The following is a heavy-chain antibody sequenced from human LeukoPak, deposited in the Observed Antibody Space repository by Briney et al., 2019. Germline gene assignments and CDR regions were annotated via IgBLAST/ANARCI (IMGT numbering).Heavy chain of an antibody. CDR2: INHSGST. J-gene: IGHJ3*02. CDR3: ARRDKLRAFDI. V-gene: IGHV4-34*01. CDR1: GGSFSGYY. Sequence: PSETLSLTCAVYGGSFSGYYWSWIRQPPGKGLEWIGEINHSGSTNYNPSLKSRVTISVDTSKNQFSLKLSSVTAADTAVYYCARRDKLRAFDIWGQGTMVTVSS. D-gene: IGHD5-24*01.